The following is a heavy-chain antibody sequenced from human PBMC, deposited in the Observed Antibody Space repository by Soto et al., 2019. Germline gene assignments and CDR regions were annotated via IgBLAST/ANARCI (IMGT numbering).Heavy chain of an antibody. CDR2: IIPIFGTA. V-gene: IGHV1-69*12. J-gene: IGHJ5*02. CDR1: GGTFSSYA. Sequence: QVQLVQSGAEVKKPGSSVKVSCKASGGTFSSYAISWVRQAPGQGLEWMGGIIPIFGTANYAQKFQGRVTITAEESTSRAYMELSSLSSEDTAVYYCARRGCSGGSCHRWFDPWGQGTLVTVSS. D-gene: IGHD2-15*01. CDR3: ARRGCSGGSCHRWFDP.